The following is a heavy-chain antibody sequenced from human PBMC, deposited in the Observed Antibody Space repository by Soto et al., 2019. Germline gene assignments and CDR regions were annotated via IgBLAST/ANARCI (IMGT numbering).Heavy chain of an antibody. J-gene: IGHJ1*01. Sequence: PGGSLRLSCAASGFTVSTYYMSWARQAPGKGLEWVSVIFGGGSIYYADSVKGRFTIPRDNSKNTVYLQMDSLRAEDTAVYYCARGGTVATLYYFRHCGEGTMVTVYS. CDR3: ARGGTVATLYYFRH. CDR2: IFGGGSI. D-gene: IGHD5-12*01. V-gene: IGHV3-53*01. CDR1: GFTVSTYY.